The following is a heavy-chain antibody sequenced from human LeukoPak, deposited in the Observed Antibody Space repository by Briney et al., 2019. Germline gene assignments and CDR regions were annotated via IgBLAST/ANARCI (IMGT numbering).Heavy chain of an antibody. Sequence: GGSLRLSCTASGFNFGDYAMSWVRQAPGKGLEWVGFIRSKAYGGTTEYAASVNGRFTISRDDSNSIGYLQTNSLKTEETVVYYCTRVGGSYYWGQGTVVTVSS. CDR1: GFNFGDYA. J-gene: IGHJ4*02. V-gene: IGHV3-49*04. CDR2: IRSKAYGGTT. CDR3: TRVGGSYY. D-gene: IGHD1-26*01.